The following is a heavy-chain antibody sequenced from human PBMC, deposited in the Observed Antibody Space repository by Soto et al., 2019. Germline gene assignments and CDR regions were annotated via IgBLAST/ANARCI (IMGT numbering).Heavy chain of an antibody. CDR2: IRSKAYGGTT. D-gene: IGHD3-22*01. J-gene: IGHJ3*02. CDR1: RITLSEYT. V-gene: IGHV3-49*03. CDR3: TRDFGGMIVVVTDAFDI. Sequence: GVTLRLSCTPSRITLSEYTMNCFSQAPRKGHEWVGFIRSKAYGGTTEYAASVKGRFTISRDDSKSIAYLQMNSLKTEDTAVYYCTRDFGGMIVVVTDAFDIWGQGTMVTVSS.